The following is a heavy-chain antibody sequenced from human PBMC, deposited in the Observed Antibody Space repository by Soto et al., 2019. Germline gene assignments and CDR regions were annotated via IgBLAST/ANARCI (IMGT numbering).Heavy chain of an antibody. CDR3: ARGFGDCGGDCYPPYHDAFDI. V-gene: IGHV1-69*01. CDR2: IIPIFGTA. CDR1: GGTFSSYA. D-gene: IGHD2-21*02. J-gene: IGHJ3*02. Sequence: QVQLVQSGAEVKKPGSSVKVSCKASGGTFSSYAISWVRQAPGQGLEWVGGIIPIFGTANYAQKFQGRVTITADESTSTAYMELSSLRSEDTAVYYCARGFGDCGGDCYPPYHDAFDIWGQGTMVTVSS.